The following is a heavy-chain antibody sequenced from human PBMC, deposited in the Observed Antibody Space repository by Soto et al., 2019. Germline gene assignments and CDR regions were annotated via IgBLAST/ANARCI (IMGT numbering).Heavy chain of an antibody. J-gene: IGHJ4*02. CDR1: GGSISSYY. CDR3: ARQVVGATTYYFDY. V-gene: IGHV4-59*08. Sequence: QVQLQESGPGLVKPSETLSLTCTVSGGSISSYYWSWIRQPPRKGLEWIGYIYYSGSTNYNPSLKSRVTISVDTSKNQFSLKLSSVTAADTAVYYCARQVVGATTYYFDYWGQGTLVTVSS. CDR2: IYYSGST. D-gene: IGHD1-26*01.